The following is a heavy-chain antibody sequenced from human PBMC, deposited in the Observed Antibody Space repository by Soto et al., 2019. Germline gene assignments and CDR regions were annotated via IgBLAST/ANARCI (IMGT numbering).Heavy chain of an antibody. J-gene: IGHJ3*02. V-gene: IGHV3-30-3*01. D-gene: IGHD6-19*01. CDR3: VRTIAVAGTDAFDM. CDR2: ILSDGSKQ. CDR1: RFTFSYYA. Sequence: QVQLVESGGGVVQPGRSLRLSCAASRFTFSYYAMHWIRQAPGKGLEWMAVILSDGSKQYYAESVKGRFTISRDNSKSPLYLQMNSLRVEDTAVYYCVRTIAVAGTDAFDMWGQGTMVTVSS.